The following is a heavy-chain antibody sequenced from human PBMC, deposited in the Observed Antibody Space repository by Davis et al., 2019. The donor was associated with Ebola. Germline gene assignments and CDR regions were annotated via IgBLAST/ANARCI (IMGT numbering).Heavy chain of an antibody. Sequence: GESLKISCKGSGYSFNDQWIGWVRQAPGQGLEWMGIINPSGGSTSYAQTFQGRVTMTRDTSTSTVYMELSSLRSEDTAVYYCAREPIVVVTTDYYYYGMDVWGKGTTVTVSS. V-gene: IGHV1-46*02. CDR1: GYSFNDQW. CDR2: INPSGGST. J-gene: IGHJ6*04. CDR3: AREPIVVVTTDYYYYGMDV. D-gene: IGHD3-22*01.